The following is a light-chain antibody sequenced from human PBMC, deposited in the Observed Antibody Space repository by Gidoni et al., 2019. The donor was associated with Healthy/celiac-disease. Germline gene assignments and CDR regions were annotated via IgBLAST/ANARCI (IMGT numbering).Light chain of an antibody. V-gene: IGLV1-47*01. CDR2: RNN. CDR1: SSNIGSNY. J-gene: IGLJ2*01. CDR3: AAWDDSLSGWV. Sequence: SVPTQPPSASGTPGQKVTISCSGSSSNIGSNYVYWHQQLPGTAPKLLIYRNNQRPSGVPDQFSGSKSGTSASLAISGLRSEDEADYYCAAWDDSLSGWVFGGGTKLTVL.